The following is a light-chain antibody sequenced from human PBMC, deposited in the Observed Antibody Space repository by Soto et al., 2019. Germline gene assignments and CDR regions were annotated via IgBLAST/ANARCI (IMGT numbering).Light chain of an antibody. CDR1: SSNVGNNY. CDR3: GTWDDSLSAV. CDR2: DNN. Sequence: QSVLTQPPSVSAAPGQKVTISCSGSSSNVGNNYVSRYQQLPGTAPNLLIYDNNKRPSGIPDRFSGSKSGTSATLGITGLQTGDEADYYCGTWDDSLSAVLGGGTKLTVL. V-gene: IGLV1-51*01. J-gene: IGLJ2*01.